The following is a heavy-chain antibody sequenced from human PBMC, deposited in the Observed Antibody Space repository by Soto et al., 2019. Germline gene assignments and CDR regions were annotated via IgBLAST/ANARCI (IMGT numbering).Heavy chain of an antibody. Sequence: PSETLSLTCGLSGAAVSDYTWSWVRQAPGGGLHWIGEVNRGGRTKYSPSLERRLTISVDPSRNQVSLELRAVTAADAAIYFCARLKEDEVCGTYRYLDLWGQGTLVTVSS. D-gene: IGHD3-16*02. CDR2: VNRGGRT. CDR1: GAAVSDYT. V-gene: IGHV4-34*01. CDR3: ARLKEDEVCGTYRYLDL. J-gene: IGHJ5*02.